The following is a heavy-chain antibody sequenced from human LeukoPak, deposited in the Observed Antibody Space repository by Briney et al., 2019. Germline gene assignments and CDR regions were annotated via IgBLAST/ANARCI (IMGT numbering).Heavy chain of an antibody. J-gene: IGHJ4*02. CDR1: GFTFDDFG. CDR3: ARDLNWETY. D-gene: IGHD7-27*01. CDR2: IKTDGSQI. Sequence: PGGSLRLSCAASGFTFDDFGMIWVRQAPGKGLEWVANIKTDGSQIYYVDSVKGRFTISRDNAKNSLYLQMNSLRAEDTAVYYCARDLNWETYWGQGTLVSVSS. V-gene: IGHV3-7*01.